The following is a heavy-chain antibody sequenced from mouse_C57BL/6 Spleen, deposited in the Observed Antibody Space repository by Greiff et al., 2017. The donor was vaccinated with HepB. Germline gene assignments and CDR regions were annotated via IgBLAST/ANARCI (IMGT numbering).Heavy chain of an antibody. V-gene: IGHV6-6*01. CDR3: TRVGVRRLFDY. J-gene: IGHJ2*01. Sequence: EVKVVESGGGLVQPGGSMKLSCAASGFTFSDAWMDWVRQSPEKGLEWVAEIRNKANNHATYYAESVKGRFTISRDDSKSSVYLQMNSLRAEDTGIYYCTRVGVRRLFDYWGQGTTLTVSS. D-gene: IGHD2-14*01. CDR1: GFTFSDAW. CDR2: IRNKANNHAT.